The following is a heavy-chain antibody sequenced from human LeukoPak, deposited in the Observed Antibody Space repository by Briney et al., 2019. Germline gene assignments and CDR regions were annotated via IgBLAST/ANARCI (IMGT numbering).Heavy chain of an antibody. J-gene: IGHJ4*02. CDR1: GFTFSSYG. CDR2: ISYDGSNK. CDR3: AKDMEQWLIKHEVDY. D-gene: IGHD6-19*01. V-gene: IGHV3-30*18. Sequence: GGSLRLSCAASGFTFSSYGMHWVRQAPGKGLEWVAVISYDGSNKYYADSVKGRFTISRDNSKNTLYLQMNSLRAKDTAVYYCAKDMEQWLIKHEVDYWGQGTLVTVSS.